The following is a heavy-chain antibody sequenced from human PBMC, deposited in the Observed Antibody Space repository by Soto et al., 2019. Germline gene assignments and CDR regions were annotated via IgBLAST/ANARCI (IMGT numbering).Heavy chain of an antibody. Sequence: ASVKVSCKXSGYTFTSYYMHWVRQAPGQGLEWMGIINPSGGSTSYAQKFQGRVTMTRDTSTSTVYMELTSVTAADRAVYYCARGSVDTVDSSGFYEYWGQGTPVTVSS. CDR3: ARGSVDTVDSSGFYEY. CDR2: INPSGGST. J-gene: IGHJ4*02. V-gene: IGHV1-46*01. CDR1: GYTFTSYY. D-gene: IGHD3-22*01.